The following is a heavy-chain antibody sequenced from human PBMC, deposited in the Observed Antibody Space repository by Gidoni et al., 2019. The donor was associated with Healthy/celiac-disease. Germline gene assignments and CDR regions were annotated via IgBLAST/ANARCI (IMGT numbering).Heavy chain of an antibody. J-gene: IGHJ6*02. V-gene: IGHV4-34*01. D-gene: IGHD6-13*01. CDR1: GGSFSGYY. CDR3: ARGRSSSWFDYYYYGFDV. CDR2: INHSGST. Sequence: QVQLQQWGAGLLKPSETLSLTCAVYGGSFSGYYWSWLGKINHSGSTTYHPSLKSRVTISVDTSKNQFSLKLSSLTASDTAVYYCARGRSSSWFDYYYYGFDVWGQGTTVTVSS.